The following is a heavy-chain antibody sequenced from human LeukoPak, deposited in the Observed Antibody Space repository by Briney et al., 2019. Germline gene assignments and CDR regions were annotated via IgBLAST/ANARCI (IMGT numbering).Heavy chain of an antibody. CDR2: IIPIFGTA. D-gene: IGHD5-24*01. V-gene: IGHV1-69*13. J-gene: IGHJ4*02. CDR1: GGTFSSYA. CDR3: ARDGGRDGYNREDFDY. Sequence: SVKVSCKASGGTFSSYAISWVRQAPGQGLEWMGGIIPIFGTANYAQKFQGRVTITADESTSTAYMELSSLRSEDTAVYYCARDGGRDGYNREDFDYWGQGTLVTVSS.